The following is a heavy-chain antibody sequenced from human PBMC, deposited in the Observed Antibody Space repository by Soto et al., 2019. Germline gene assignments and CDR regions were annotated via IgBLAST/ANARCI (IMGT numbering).Heavy chain of an antibody. V-gene: IGHV3-53*01. J-gene: IGHJ4*02. CDR1: GFTVSSNY. D-gene: IGHD3-10*01. CDR2: IYSGGST. CDR3: ARMAPGYYYGSGSFAY. Sequence: EVQLVESGGGLIQPGGSLRLSCAASGFTVSSNYMSWVRQAPGKGLEWVSVIYSGGSTYYAGSVKGRFTISRDNSKNTLYLRMNGLRAEDTAVYYCARMAPGYYYGSGSFAYWGQGTLVTFSS.